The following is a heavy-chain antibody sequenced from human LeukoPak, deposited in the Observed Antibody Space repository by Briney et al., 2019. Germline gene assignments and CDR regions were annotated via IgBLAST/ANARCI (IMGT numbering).Heavy chain of an antibody. J-gene: IGHJ6*03. V-gene: IGHV3-21*01. CDR3: ARDLPDYCSSTSCPNYMDV. CDR2: ISSSSSYI. D-gene: IGHD2-2*01. CDR1: GFTFSSYA. Sequence: GGSLRLSCAASGFTFSSYAMSWVRQAPGKGLEWVSSISSSSSYIYYADSVKGRFTISRDNAKNSLYLQMNSLRAEDTAVYYCARDLPDYCSSTSCPNYMDVWGKGTTVTVSS.